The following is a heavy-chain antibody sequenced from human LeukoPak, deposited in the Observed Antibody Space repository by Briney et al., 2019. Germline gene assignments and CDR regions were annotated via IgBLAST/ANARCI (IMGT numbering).Heavy chain of an antibody. D-gene: IGHD5-24*01. CDR1: GDSVSSNSAA. CDR3: ARGPVKARDGYNFFPLDY. V-gene: IGHV6-1*01. CDR2: TYYRSKWYN. J-gene: IGHJ4*02. Sequence: SQTLSLTCANSGDSVSSNSAAWNWIRQSPSRGLEWLGRTYYRSKWYNDYAVSVKSRITINPDTSKNQFSLQLNSVTPEDTAVYYCARGPVKARDGYNFFPLDYWGQGTLVTVSS.